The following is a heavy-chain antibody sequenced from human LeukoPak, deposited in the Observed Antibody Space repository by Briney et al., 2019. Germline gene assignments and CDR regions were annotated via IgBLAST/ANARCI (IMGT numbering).Heavy chain of an antibody. Sequence: ASVKVSCKASGYTFTDDYMHWVRQAPGQGLEWMGFINPNRGDTKYSQKFQGRVSMTRDTSISTAYMELSRLTSDDTAVYYCAREGSTKALDVWGQGTTVTVSS. CDR1: GYTFTDDY. V-gene: IGHV1-2*02. CDR3: AREGSTKALDV. CDR2: INPNRGDT. J-gene: IGHJ6*02. D-gene: IGHD2-2*01.